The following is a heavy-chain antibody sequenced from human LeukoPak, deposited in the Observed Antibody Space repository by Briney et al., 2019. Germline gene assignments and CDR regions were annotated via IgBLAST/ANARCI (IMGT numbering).Heavy chain of an antibody. Sequence: WASVTVSCTASGYTFTSYGISWVRQAPGQGLEWMGWISAYNGNTNYAQKLQGRVTMTTDTSTSTAYMELRSLRSDDTAVYYCARVEWFGELSPGPLLHWGQGTLVTVSS. CDR3: ARVEWFGELSPGPLLH. D-gene: IGHD3-10*01. V-gene: IGHV1-18*01. CDR2: ISAYNGNT. CDR1: GYTFTSYG. J-gene: IGHJ4*02.